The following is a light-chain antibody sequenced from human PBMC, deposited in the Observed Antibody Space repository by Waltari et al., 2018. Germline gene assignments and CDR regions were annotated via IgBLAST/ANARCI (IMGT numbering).Light chain of an antibody. V-gene: IGKV3-11*01. Sequence: EILLTQSPGTLSLSPGERATLACRASQSVSSSFAWYRQKFGQAPRLLIYDASKRAKGIPARFSGSGSGTDFTLTISRLEPEDFAVYYCHQRNNFPWTFGQGTKVEIK. CDR3: HQRNNFPWT. CDR2: DAS. J-gene: IGKJ1*01. CDR1: QSVSSS.